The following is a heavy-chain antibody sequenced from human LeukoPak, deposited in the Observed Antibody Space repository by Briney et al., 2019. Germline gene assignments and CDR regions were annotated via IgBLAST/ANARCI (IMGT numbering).Heavy chain of an antibody. Sequence: GGSLRLSCAASGFTFSDYYMSWIRQAPGKGLEWVSYISSSGSTIYYTDSAKGRFTISRDNAKNSLYLQMNSLRAEDTAVYYCASGLRFLGWLGAFDIWGQGTMVTVSS. D-gene: IGHD3-3*01. CDR2: ISSSGSTI. J-gene: IGHJ3*02. V-gene: IGHV3-11*04. CDR1: GFTFSDYY. CDR3: ASGLRFLGWLGAFDI.